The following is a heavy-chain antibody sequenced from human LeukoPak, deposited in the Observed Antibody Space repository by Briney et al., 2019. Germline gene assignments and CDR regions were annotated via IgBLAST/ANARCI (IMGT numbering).Heavy chain of an antibody. Sequence: SETLSLTCTVSGGSISSNSNYWAWIRQPPGRGLEWIGSISYGGSTYYSPSLESRVTISVDTSKNQFSLRLSSVTAADTAVYYCARNFDLWGRGTLVTVSS. CDR2: ISYGGST. V-gene: IGHV4-39*01. CDR3: ARNFDL. J-gene: IGHJ2*01. CDR1: GGSISSNSNY.